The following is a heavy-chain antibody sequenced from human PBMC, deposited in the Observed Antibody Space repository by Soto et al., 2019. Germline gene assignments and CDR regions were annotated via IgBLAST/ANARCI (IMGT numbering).Heavy chain of an antibody. J-gene: IGHJ4*02. CDR2: ISYDGSNK. Sequence: QVQLVESGGGVVQPGRSLRLSCAASGFTFSSYGMHWVRQAPGKGLEWVAVISYDGSNKYYADSVKGRFTISRDNSKNTLYLQMNSLRVEDTAVYYCAKGDRDFDYWGQGTLVTVSS. V-gene: IGHV3-30*18. CDR3: AKGDRDFDY. CDR1: GFTFSSYG. D-gene: IGHD1-26*01.